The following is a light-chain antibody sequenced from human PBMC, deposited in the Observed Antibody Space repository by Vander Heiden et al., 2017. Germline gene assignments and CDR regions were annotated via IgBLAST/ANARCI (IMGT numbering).Light chain of an antibody. CDR1: HSISSY. V-gene: IGKV1-39*01. CDR2: AAS. Sequence: DIQLTPSPSSLSASVVDRVTIPCRSSHSISSYLNWYQQKPGKAPKLLIYAASSLQSGVPSRFSCSGSGTDFTLTIRSLQPEDCATYYWQQGYSTPVTFGQGTKLEIK. CDR3: QQGYSTPVT. J-gene: IGKJ2*01.